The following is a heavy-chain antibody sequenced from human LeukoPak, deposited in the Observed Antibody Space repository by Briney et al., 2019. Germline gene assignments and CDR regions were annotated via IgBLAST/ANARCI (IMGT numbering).Heavy chain of an antibody. J-gene: IGHJ6*03. CDR2: IITIFGTA. D-gene: IGHD5-24*01. Sequence: SVKVSFKASGGTFSSYAISWVRQAPGQGLEWMGGIITIFGTANYAQKFQGRVTITTDESTSTAYMELSSLRSEDTAVYYCARAVERGYYMDVWGKGTTVTVSS. V-gene: IGHV1-69*05. CDR3: ARAVERGYYMDV. CDR1: GGTFSSYA.